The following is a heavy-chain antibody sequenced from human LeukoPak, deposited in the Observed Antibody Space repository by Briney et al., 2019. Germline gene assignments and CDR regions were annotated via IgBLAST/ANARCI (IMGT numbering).Heavy chain of an antibody. V-gene: IGHV3-23*01. CDR2: ISLTGAST. D-gene: IGHD3-10*01. Sequence: GGSLTPSCAASTFTVSSYAMAWVRQAPGKGLEWVSAISLTGASTYYADSVKGRFTISRDNSKNTLSLEMKSLRGEDAAVYYCGKVMYLYGSANYYGIDPWGKGTMVTVSS. J-gene: IGHJ5*01. CDR1: TFTVSSYA. CDR3: GKVMYLYGSANYYGIDP.